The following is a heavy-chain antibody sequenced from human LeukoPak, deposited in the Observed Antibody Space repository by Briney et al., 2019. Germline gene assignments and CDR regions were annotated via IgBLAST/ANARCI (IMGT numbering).Heavy chain of an antibody. CDR1: GGTFSSYA. CDR3: VRGWFAP. V-gene: IGHV1-69*05. J-gene: IGHJ5*02. Sequence: ASVTVSCKASGGTFSSYAISWVRQAPGQGLEWMGRIIPIIGTANYAQKFQGRVTITTDESTSTAYLEPSSLRSEDTGVYYCVRGWFAPGERGTLLTVPS. CDR2: IIPIIGTA.